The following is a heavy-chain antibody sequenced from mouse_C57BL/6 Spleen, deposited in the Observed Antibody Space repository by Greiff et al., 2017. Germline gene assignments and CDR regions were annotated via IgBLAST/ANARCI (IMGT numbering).Heavy chain of an antibody. CDR2: INPGSGGT. J-gene: IGHJ2*01. Sequence: VQLQQSGAELVRPGTSVKVSCKASGYAFTNYLIEWVKQRPGQGLEWIGVINPGSGGTNYNEKFKGKATLTADKSSSTAYMQLSSLTSEDSAVYFCARSGAPYDGYNGDKWGQGTTLTVSS. CDR3: ARSGAPYDGYNGDK. CDR1: GYAFTNYL. D-gene: IGHD2-3*01. V-gene: IGHV1-54*01.